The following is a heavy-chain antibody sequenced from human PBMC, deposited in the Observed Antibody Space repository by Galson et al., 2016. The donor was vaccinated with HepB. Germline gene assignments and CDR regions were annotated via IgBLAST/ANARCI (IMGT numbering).Heavy chain of an antibody. D-gene: IGHD5-12*01. J-gene: IGHJ3*02. Sequence: SVKVSCKASGYTFTNYAISWVRQAPGQGLEWMGWISAHNGSTVYAQMFQGRVTMTTAAPTSTAYMELRSLKSDDTAVYYCARYPYDDAFDIWGQGTMVTVS. CDR3: ARYPYDDAFDI. CDR2: ISAHNGST. CDR1: GYTFTNYA. V-gene: IGHV1-18*01.